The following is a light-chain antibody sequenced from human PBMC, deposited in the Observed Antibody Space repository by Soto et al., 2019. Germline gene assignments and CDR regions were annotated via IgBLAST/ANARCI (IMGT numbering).Light chain of an antibody. J-gene: IGKJ1*01. CDR1: QSVYSSY. CDR3: QQYGGSPRT. V-gene: IGKV3-20*01. CDR2: GAS. Sequence: IVLTQSPGTLSLSPGERATLSCRASQSVYSSYLAWYQQKPGQPPSLLIYGASTRATGIPARFSGSGSGTEFTLTISSLQSEDFAVYYCQQYGGSPRTFGQGTKVDIK.